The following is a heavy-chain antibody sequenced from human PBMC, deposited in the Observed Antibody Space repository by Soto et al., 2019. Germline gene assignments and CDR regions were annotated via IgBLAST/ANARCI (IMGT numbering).Heavy chain of an antibody. D-gene: IGHD6-6*01. CDR2: ISAYNGKK. Sequence: QGQLVQSGGEVKKPGASVEVSCRTSGYMFTTYGMSWVRQAPGQGLEWMAWISAYNGKKKYAQKFQGRVTMTTDTSTSTVSMELSNLTSDDTGTYFCARTGGGMAARPLEYWGQGTLVTVSS. CDR1: GYMFTTYG. J-gene: IGHJ4*02. CDR3: ARTGGGMAARPLEY. V-gene: IGHV1-18*04.